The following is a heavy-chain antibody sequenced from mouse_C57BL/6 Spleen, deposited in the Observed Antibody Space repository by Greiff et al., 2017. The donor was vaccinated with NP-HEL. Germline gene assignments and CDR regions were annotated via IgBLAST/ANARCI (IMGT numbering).Heavy chain of an antibody. Sequence: EVQLQESGGDLVKPGGSLKLSCAASGFTFSSYGMSWVRQTPDKRLEWVATISSGGSYTYYPDSVKGRFTISRDNAKNTLYLQMSSLKSEDTAMYYCARPQTAQATTFAYWGQGTLVTVSA. J-gene: IGHJ3*01. CDR1: GFTFSSYG. V-gene: IGHV5-6*01. CDR3: ARPQTAQATTFAY. D-gene: IGHD3-2*02. CDR2: ISSGGSYT.